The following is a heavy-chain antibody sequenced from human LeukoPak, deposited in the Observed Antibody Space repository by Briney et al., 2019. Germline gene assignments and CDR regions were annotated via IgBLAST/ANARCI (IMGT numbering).Heavy chain of an antibody. Sequence: GGSLRLSCAASGFTFSNYDMHWVRQAPGKGLEWVAVISYDGSNKYYADSVKGRFTVSRDNSKNTLYLQMSSLRAEDTAVYYCAKGFVSTSWNYYYYYMDVWGKGTTVTVSS. V-gene: IGHV3-30*18. D-gene: IGHD6-13*01. CDR3: AKGFVSTSWNYYYYYMDV. J-gene: IGHJ6*03. CDR1: GFTFSNYD. CDR2: ISYDGSNK.